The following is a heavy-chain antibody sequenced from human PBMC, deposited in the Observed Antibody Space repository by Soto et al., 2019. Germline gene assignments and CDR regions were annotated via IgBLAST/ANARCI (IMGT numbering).Heavy chain of an antibody. J-gene: IGHJ4*02. V-gene: IGHV4-34*01. CDR2: INHSGST. CDR1: GGSFSGYY. Sequence: SETLSLTCAVYGGSFSGYYWSWIRQPPGKGLERIGEINHSGSTNYNPSLKSRVTISVDTSKNQFSLKLSSVTAADMAVYYCARGSGRRITIFGVVIAYGHFDYWGQGTLVTVSS. D-gene: IGHD3-3*01. CDR3: ARGSGRRITIFGVVIAYGHFDY.